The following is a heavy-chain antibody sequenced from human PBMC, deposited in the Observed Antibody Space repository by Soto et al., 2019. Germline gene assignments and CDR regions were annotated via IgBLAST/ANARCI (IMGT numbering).Heavy chain of an antibody. Sequence: SETLSLTCTVSGGSISSYYWSWIRQPPGKGLEWIGYIYYSGGTNYNPSLKSRVTISVDTSKNQFSLKLSSVTAADTAVYYCARDDGYKAFDYWGQGTLVTVAS. J-gene: IGHJ4*02. D-gene: IGHD5-12*01. V-gene: IGHV4-59*01. CDR2: IYYSGGT. CDR1: GGSISSYY. CDR3: ARDDGYKAFDY.